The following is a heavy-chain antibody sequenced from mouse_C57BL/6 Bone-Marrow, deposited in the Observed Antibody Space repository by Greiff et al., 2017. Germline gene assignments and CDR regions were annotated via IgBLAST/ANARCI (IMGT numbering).Heavy chain of an antibody. CDR1: GYTFTSYW. Sequence: QVQLQQPGAELVKPGASVKLSCKASGYTFTSYWMHWVKQRPGQGLEWIGMIHPNSGSTNYNEKFKSKATLTVDKSSSTAYMQLSSLTSEDSAVYYCASYDGNSYWYFDVWGTGTTVTVSS. J-gene: IGHJ1*03. CDR2: IHPNSGST. V-gene: IGHV1-64*01. D-gene: IGHD2-1*01. CDR3: ASYDGNSYWYFDV.